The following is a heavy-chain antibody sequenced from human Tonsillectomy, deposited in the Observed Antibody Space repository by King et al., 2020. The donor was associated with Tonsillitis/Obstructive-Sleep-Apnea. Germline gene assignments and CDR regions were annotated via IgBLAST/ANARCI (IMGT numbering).Heavy chain of an antibody. Sequence: LQLVQSGGGLIQPGGSLRLSCAASGFTVSSNYMSWVRQAPGKGLEWVSVIYSGGSIYYADSVKGRFTISRDNSKNTLYLQMNSLRAEDTAVYYCARGVGSSSSDYYHYYYMDVWGKGTTVTVSS. J-gene: IGHJ6*03. V-gene: IGHV3-53*01. D-gene: IGHD6-6*01. CDR1: GFTVSSNY. CDR3: ARGVGSSSSDYYHYYYMDV. CDR2: IYSGGSI.